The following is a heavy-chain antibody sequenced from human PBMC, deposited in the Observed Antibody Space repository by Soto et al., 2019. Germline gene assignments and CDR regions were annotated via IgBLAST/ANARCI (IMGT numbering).Heavy chain of an antibody. CDR2: INTNNGTT. Sequence: ASVKVSCKASGGTFSSYAISWVRQAPGQGLEWMGWINTNNGTTKYPQNFQGRVTMTTDTSTGTVYMELRSLTSDDTAVYYCARDVTKGLDVWGQGTTVTVSS. CDR3: ARDVTKGLDV. V-gene: IGHV1-18*01. J-gene: IGHJ6*02. D-gene: IGHD4-4*01. CDR1: GGTFSSYA.